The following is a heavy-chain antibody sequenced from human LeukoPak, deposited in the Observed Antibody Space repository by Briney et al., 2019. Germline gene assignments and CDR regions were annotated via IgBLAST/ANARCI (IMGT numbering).Heavy chain of an antibody. V-gene: IGHV7-4-1*02. D-gene: IGHD3-10*01. J-gene: IGHJ6*02. CDR1: GYTFTSYA. Sequence: ASVKVSCKASGYTFTSYAMNWVRQAPGQGLEWMGWINTNTGNPTYAQGFTGRFVFSLDTSVSTAYLQISSLKAEDTAVYYCARIRREINPTWWFGELTYYYGMDVWGQGTTVTVSS. CDR3: ARIRREINPTWWFGELTYYYGMDV. CDR2: INTNTGNP.